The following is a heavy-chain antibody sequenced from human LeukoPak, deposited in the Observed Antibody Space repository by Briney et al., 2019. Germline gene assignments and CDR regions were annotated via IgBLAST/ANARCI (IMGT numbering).Heavy chain of an antibody. CDR3: AREMTTVTTRGALDY. CDR2: IYHSGST. Sequence: SGTLSLTCAVSGGSISSSNWWSWVRQPPGKGLEWIGEIYHSGSTNYNPSLKSRVTISVDKSKNQFSLKLSSVTAADTAVYYCAREMTTVTTRGALDYWGQGTLVTVSS. J-gene: IGHJ4*02. V-gene: IGHV4-4*02. CDR1: GGSISSSNW. D-gene: IGHD4-17*01.